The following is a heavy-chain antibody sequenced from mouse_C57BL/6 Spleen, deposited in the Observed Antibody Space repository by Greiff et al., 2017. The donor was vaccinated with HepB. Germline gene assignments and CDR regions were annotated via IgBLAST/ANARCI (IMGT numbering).Heavy chain of an antibody. J-gene: IGHJ3*01. D-gene: IGHD2-5*01. Sequence: EVKVVESGGDLVKPGGSLKLSCAASGFTFSSYGMSWVRQTPDKRLEWVATISSGGSYTYYPDSVKGRFTISRDNAKNTLYLQMSSLKSEDTAMYYCARRDSNFPFAYWGQGTLVTVSA. CDR3: ARRDSNFPFAY. CDR2: ISSGGSYT. V-gene: IGHV5-6*02. CDR1: GFTFSSYG.